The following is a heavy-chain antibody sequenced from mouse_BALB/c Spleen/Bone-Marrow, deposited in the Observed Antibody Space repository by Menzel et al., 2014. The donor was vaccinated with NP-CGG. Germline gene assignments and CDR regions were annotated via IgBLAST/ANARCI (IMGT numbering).Heavy chain of an antibody. J-gene: IGHJ3*01. D-gene: IGHD1-2*01. Sequence: VQLKESGPELVKPGASVKMSCKASGYTFTSYIIHWVKQKPGPGLEWIGYINPYNDDTKYNERFRNKATLTSDESSSTAYMELSSLTSDDSAVYYCARWHYYGAYWGQGTLVTVSA. CDR3: ARWHYYGAY. CDR1: GYTFTSYI. CDR2: INPYNDDT. V-gene: IGHV1-14*01.